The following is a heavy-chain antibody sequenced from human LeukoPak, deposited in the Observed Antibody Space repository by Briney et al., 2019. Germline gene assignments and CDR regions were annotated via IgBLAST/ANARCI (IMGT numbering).Heavy chain of an antibody. V-gene: IGHV3-30*04. D-gene: IGHD3-9*01. J-gene: IGHJ4*02. Sequence: AGGSLRLSCAASGFTFSSYAMNWVRQAPGKGLEWAALISYDGSNKYYADSVKGRFTISRDNSKNTLYLQMNSLRAEDTAVYYCARGYFDEDYWGQGTLVTVSS. CDR2: ISYDGSNK. CDR3: ARGYFDEDY. CDR1: GFTFSSYA.